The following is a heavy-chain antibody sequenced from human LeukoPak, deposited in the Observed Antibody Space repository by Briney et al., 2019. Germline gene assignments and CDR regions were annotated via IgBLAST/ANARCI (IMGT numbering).Heavy chain of an antibody. V-gene: IGHV3-23*01. D-gene: IGHD3-9*01. J-gene: IGHJ6*03. CDR2: ISGSGGST. CDR3: AKDPPGGRSYYDILTGSSDYYYYYYMDV. CDR1: GFTSSSYA. Sequence: GGSLRLSCAASGFTSSSYAMSWVRQAPGKGLEWVSAISGSGGSTYYADSVKGRFTISRDNFKNTLYLQMNSLRAEDTAVYYCAKDPPGGRSYYDILTGSSDYYYYYYMDVWGKGTTVTVSS.